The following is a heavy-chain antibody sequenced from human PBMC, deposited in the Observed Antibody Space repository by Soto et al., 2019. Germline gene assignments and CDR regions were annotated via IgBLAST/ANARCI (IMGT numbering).Heavy chain of an antibody. CDR3: ARDHRTGSYSV. D-gene: IGHD1-26*01. V-gene: IGHV1-2*02. Sequence: QVQLVQSGAEVKKPGASVKVTCKASGYTFADYYIHWVRQAPGQGLEWIGWINANNGFTDYAQKFQDRFTMTRDTSINTAYVEVNSLRSDDTALYFCARDHRTGSYSVWGQGTLITVSS. J-gene: IGHJ4*02. CDR2: INANNGFT. CDR1: GYTFADYY.